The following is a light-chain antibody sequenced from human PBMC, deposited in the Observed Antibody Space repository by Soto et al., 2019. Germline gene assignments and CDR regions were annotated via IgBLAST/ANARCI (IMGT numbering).Light chain of an antibody. CDR3: QAWDSYTAV. Sequence: SYELTQPPSVSVSPGQTASITCSGDNLGDKYASWYQQKPGQSPVLVIYEDTKRPSGIPERFSGSNSGNTATLTISGTQTMDEADYYCQAWDSYTAVFGTGTKLTVL. CDR2: EDT. V-gene: IGLV3-1*01. CDR1: NLGDKY. J-gene: IGLJ1*01.